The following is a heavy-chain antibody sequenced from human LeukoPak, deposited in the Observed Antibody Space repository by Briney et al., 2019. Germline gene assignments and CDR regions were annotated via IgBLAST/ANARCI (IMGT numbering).Heavy chain of an antibody. V-gene: IGHV3-64*01. CDR2: ISNNGGST. Sequence: GGSLRLSCAASGFTFSSYAMHWVRQAPGKGLEYVSAISNNGGSTYYANSVKGRFTISRDNSKNTLYLQMGSLRAEDMAVYYCARESAGSYYWDLDYWGQGTLVTVSS. CDR1: GFTFSSYA. D-gene: IGHD1-26*01. J-gene: IGHJ4*02. CDR3: ARESAGSYYWDLDY.